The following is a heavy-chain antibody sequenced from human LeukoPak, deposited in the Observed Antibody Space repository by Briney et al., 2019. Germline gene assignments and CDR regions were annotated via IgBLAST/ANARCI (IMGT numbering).Heavy chain of an antibody. CDR3: ARGSVTPDAGY. V-gene: IGHV4-59*01. J-gene: IGHJ4*02. Sequence: SETLSLTCSVSRSPMSGYYWSWIRQPPGKGLEWIGYTFGTETTDYNPTLKSRVVISVDTSKNQVSLGLNSVTAADTAFYYCARGSVTPDAGYWGPGILVTVSS. CDR2: TFGTETT. D-gene: IGHD4-17*01. CDR1: RSPMSGYY.